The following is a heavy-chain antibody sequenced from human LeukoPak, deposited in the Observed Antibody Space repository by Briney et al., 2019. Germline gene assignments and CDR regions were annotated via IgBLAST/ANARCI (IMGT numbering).Heavy chain of an antibody. Sequence: GGSLRLSCAASGFTFSDYDTHWVRQATGKGLEWVSAIGTAGDTYYTGSVKGRFTISRENAKNSLYLQMNSLRAGDTAVYYCARVAKERVGGVYYFDYWGQGTLVTVSS. J-gene: IGHJ4*02. D-gene: IGHD1-1*01. V-gene: IGHV3-13*01. CDR1: GFTFSDYD. CDR3: ARVAKERVGGVYYFDY. CDR2: IGTAGDT.